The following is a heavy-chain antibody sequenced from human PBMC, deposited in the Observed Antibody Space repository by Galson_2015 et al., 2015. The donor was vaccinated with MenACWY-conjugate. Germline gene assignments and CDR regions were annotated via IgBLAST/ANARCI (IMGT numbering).Heavy chain of an antibody. D-gene: IGHD4-23*01. V-gene: IGHV4-34*01. CDR3: ARRSARLTLGAFDI. J-gene: IGHJ3*02. CDR1: DGSLTGAS. Sequence: DTLSLTCGVHDGSLTGASWSWIRQPPGKGLEWIGTISYSGSTHYNPSLNNRVTVSAYTSKNQFSLNVNSVTAADTALYYCARRSARLTLGAFDIWGQGTMVTVSS. CDR2: ISYSGST.